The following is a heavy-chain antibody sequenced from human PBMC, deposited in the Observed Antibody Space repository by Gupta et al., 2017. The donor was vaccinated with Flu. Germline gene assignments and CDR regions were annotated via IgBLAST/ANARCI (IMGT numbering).Heavy chain of an antibody. CDR2: INADGGGT. V-gene: IGHV3-23*01. Sequence: EVQLLESGGALVQPGGALSLSGVAPGFIFRDYGMHWVRQAPGKGLDWVALINADGGGTSYAESVKGRSTISRDNSANVLYLQINNLRADDTAVYYCAKSDCDSTGRHVKDHWGQGSLVTVSS. CDR3: AKSDCDSTGRHVKDH. J-gene: IGHJ4*02. CDR1: GFIFRDYG. D-gene: IGHD2-2*01.